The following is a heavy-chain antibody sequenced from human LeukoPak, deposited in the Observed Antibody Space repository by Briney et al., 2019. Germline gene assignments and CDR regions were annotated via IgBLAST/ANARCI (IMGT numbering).Heavy chain of an antibody. V-gene: IGHV1-46*01. CDR1: GYTFTSYY. CDR3: ARSSRPDTAIRHYYYYMDV. Sequence: ASVKVSCKASGYTFTSYYMHRVRQAPGQGLEWMGIINPSGGSTSYAQKFQGRVTMTRDMSTSTVYMELSSLRSEDTAVYYCARSSRPDTAIRHYYYYMDVWGKGTTVTISS. J-gene: IGHJ6*03. CDR2: INPSGGST. D-gene: IGHD5-18*01.